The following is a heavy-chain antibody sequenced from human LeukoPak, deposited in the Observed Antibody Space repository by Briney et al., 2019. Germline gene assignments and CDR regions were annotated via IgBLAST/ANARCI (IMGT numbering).Heavy chain of an antibody. CDR3: AGDGQYYYGSGTYHDY. J-gene: IGHJ4*02. V-gene: IGHV3-30*03. D-gene: IGHD3-10*01. Sequence: PGGSLRLSCAASGFTFSSYGMHWVRQAPGKGLEWVAVISYDGSNKYYADSVKGRFTISRDNSKNTLYLQMNSLRAEDTAVYYCAGDGQYYYGSGTYHDYWGQGTLVTISS. CDR1: GFTFSSYG. CDR2: ISYDGSNK.